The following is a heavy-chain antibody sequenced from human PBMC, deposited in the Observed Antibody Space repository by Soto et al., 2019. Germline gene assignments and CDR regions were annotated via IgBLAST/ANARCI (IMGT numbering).Heavy chain of an antibody. V-gene: IGHV1-2*04. CDR1: GYTFTGYY. D-gene: IGHD5-18*01. Sequence: ASVKVSCKASGYTFTGYYMHWVRQAPGQGLEWMGWINPNSGGTNYAQKFQGWVTMTRDTSISTAYMELSRLRSDDMAVYYCARGGRWLQPWFFDYWGQGALVTVSS. J-gene: IGHJ4*02. CDR2: INPNSGGT. CDR3: ARGGRWLQPWFFDY.